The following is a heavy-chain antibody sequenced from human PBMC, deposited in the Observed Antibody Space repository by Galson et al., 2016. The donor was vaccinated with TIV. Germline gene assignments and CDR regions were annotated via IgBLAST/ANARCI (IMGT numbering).Heavy chain of an antibody. D-gene: IGHD6-19*01. CDR3: ASSGWYSLDAFNI. CDR2: INSDGTSR. J-gene: IGHJ3*02. CDR1: GFTLSTHW. Sequence: SLRLSCAASGFTLSTHWMHWVRQVPGKGLVWISRINSDGTSRSYVDSVKGRFTISRDNAKNTLYLQMNSLRAEDTAMYYCASSGWYSLDAFNIWGQGTMVTVSS. V-gene: IGHV3-74*01.